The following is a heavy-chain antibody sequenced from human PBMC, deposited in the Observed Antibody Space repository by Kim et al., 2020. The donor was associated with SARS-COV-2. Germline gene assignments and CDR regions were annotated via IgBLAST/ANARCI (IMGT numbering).Heavy chain of an antibody. CDR2: IIPIFGTA. D-gene: IGHD2-15*01. CDR3: ARDGLAYCSGGSCYKYWYFDL. Sequence: SVKVSCKASGGTFSSYAISWVRQAPGQGLEWMGGIIPIFGTANYAQKFQGRVTITADESTSTAYMELSSLRSEDTAVYYCARDGLAYCSGGSCYKYWYFDLWGRGTLVTVSS. J-gene: IGHJ2*01. CDR1: GGTFSSYA. V-gene: IGHV1-69*13.